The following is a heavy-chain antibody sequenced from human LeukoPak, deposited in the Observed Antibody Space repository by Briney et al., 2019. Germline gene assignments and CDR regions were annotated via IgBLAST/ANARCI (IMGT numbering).Heavy chain of an antibody. J-gene: IGHJ4*02. CDR1: GYTFTTYY. Sequence: ASVKVSCKASGYTFTTYYMHWVRQAPGQGPEWMGLINPSDSSTNCARKFQGRVTVTRDTSTSTIYMELSSLTSDDTAVYYCARDLGLIAARSSYPDYWGQGTLVTVSS. CDR2: INPSDSST. V-gene: IGHV1-46*01. CDR3: ARDLGLIAARSSYPDY. D-gene: IGHD6-6*01.